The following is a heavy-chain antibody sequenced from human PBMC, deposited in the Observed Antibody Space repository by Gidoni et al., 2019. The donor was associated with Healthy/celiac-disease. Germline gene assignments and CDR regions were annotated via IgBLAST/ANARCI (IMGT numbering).Heavy chain of an antibody. CDR2: IYYSGST. Sequence: QVQLQESGPGLVKPSETLSLTCTVSGGSVSSGSYYWSWIRPPPGKGLEWIGYIYYSGSTNYNPSLKSRVTISVDTSKNQFSLKLSAVTAADTAVYYCARDLSGYDSSGYYYIGWFDPWGQGTLVTVSS. V-gene: IGHV4-61*01. D-gene: IGHD3-22*01. CDR1: GGSVSSGSYY. J-gene: IGHJ5*02. CDR3: ARDLSGYDSSGYYYIGWFDP.